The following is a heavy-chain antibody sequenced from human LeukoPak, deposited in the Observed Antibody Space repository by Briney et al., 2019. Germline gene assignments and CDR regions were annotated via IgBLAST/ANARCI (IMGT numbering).Heavy chain of an antibody. CDR3: VRGPYGSGISNWFDP. CDR2: IYYSGDT. CDR1: DGAIAGYS. J-gene: IGHJ5*02. Sequence: SETLSLTCSVSDGAIAGYSWSWIRQAPGKGLEWIGYIYYSGDTNYNPSLQSRVTVSVDTSKNQFSLKLTSVTAADTAVYYCVRGPYGSGISNWFDPWGQGTQVIVSS. V-gene: IGHV4-59*01. D-gene: IGHD3-10*01.